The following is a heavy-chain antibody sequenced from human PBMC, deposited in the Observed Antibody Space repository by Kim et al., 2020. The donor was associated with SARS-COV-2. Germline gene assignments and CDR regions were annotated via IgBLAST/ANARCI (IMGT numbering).Heavy chain of an antibody. D-gene: IGHD3-22*01. CDR1: GYTFTGYY. CDR3: ATSAGDYYYDSSGYYWGDDDDY. V-gene: IGHV1-2*02. CDR2: INPNSGGT. J-gene: IGHJ4*02. Sequence: ASVKVSCKASGYTFTGYYMHWVRQAPGQGLEWMGWINPNSGGTNYAQKFQGRVTMTRDTSISTAYMELSRLRSDDTAVYYCATSAGDYYYDSSGYYWGDDDDYWGQGTLVTVSS.